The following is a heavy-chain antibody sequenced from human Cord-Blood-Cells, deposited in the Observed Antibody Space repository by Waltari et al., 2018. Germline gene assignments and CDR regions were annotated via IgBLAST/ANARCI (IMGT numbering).Heavy chain of an antibody. J-gene: IGHJ4*02. CDR1: GYTFTGYY. V-gene: IGHV1-2*02. CDR3: AGRAEPGAGSFDY. D-gene: IGHD3-10*01. CDR2: INPNSGGT. Sequence: QVQLVQSGAEVKKPGASVKVSCKASGYTFTGYYMHWVRQAPGQGLGWMGWINPNSGGTNYAQKFQGRVTMTRDTSISTAYMELSRLRSDGTAVYYGAGRAEPGAGSFDYWGQGTLVTVSS.